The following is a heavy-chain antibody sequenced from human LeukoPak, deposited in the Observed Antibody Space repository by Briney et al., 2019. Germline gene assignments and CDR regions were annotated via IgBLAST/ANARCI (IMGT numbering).Heavy chain of an antibody. CDR3: ARDFTIFGVVIGY. J-gene: IGHJ4*02. CDR1: GFTFSNYA. CDR2: IWYDGSNK. V-gene: IGHV3-33*08. D-gene: IGHD3-3*01. Sequence: GGSLRLSCAVSGFTFSNYAMHWVRQAPGKGLEWVAVIWYDGSNKYYADSVKGRFTISRDNSKNTLYLQMNSLRAEDTAVYYCARDFTIFGVVIGYWGQGTLVTVSS.